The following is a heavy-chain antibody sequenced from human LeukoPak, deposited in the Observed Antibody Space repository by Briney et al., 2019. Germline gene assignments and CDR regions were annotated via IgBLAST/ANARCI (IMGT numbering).Heavy chain of an antibody. J-gene: IGHJ4*02. V-gene: IGHV4-59*01. D-gene: IGHD6-6*01. Sequence: SETLSLTCTVSGGSISSYYWSWIRQPPGKGLEWIGYIYYSGSTNYNPSLKSRVTISVDTSKNQFSLKLSSVTAADTAVYYCARGLAAARRALFSGCQFDYWGQGTLVTVSS. CDR3: ARGLAAARRALFSGCQFDY. CDR2: IYYSGST. CDR1: GGSISSYY.